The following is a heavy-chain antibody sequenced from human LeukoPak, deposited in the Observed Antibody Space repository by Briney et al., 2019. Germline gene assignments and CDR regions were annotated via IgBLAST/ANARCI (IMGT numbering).Heavy chain of an antibody. V-gene: IGHV1-8*01. J-gene: IGHJ3*02. CDR1: GYTFTSYD. Sequence: GASVKVSCKASGYTFTSYDINWVRQATGQGLEWMGWMNPNSGNTGYSQKFQGRVTMTRNTSISTAYMELSSLRSEDTAVYYCARPGGWLQSRSFEIWGQGTMVTVSS. CDR2: MNPNSGNT. D-gene: IGHD5-24*01. CDR3: ARPGGWLQSRSFEI.